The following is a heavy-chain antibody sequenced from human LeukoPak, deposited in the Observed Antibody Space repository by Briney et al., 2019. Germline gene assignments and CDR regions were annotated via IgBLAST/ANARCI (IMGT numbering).Heavy chain of an antibody. CDR1: DFSFSTYW. CDR3: ARDLSGVTGYTYGRGIDY. Sequence: GGSLRLSCATSDFSFSTYWMSWVRQAPGKGLEWVASIKRDGSEKYYVDSVKGRFTVSRDNAKTSLYLQMNSLRAEDTAVYYCARDLSGVTGYTYGRGIDYWGQGTLVTVSS. J-gene: IGHJ4*02. CDR2: IKRDGSEK. V-gene: IGHV3-7*01. D-gene: IGHD5-18*01.